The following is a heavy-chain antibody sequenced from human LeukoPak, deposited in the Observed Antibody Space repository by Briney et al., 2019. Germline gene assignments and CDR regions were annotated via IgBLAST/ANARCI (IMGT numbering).Heavy chain of an antibody. CDR3: ARDSFGSGGLFDY. Sequence: SETLSLTCTVSGDSISSGDYYWSWIRQPPGKGLEWIGYIYYSGSTYYNPSLKSRVTISVDTSKNQFSLKLSSVTAADTAVYYCARDSFGSGGLFDYWGQGTLVTVSS. D-gene: IGHD3-3*01. CDR1: GDSISSGDYY. J-gene: IGHJ4*02. V-gene: IGHV4-30-4*08. CDR2: IYYSGST.